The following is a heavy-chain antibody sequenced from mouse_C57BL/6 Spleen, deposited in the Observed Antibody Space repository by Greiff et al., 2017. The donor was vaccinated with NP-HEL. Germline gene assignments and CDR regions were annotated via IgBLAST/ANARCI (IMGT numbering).Heavy chain of an antibody. CDR2: FYPGSGSI. CDR3: ARHAPTTVVFDN. CDR1: GYTFTEYT. D-gene: IGHD1-1*01. V-gene: IGHV1-62-2*01. J-gene: IGHJ2*01. Sequence: QVHVKQSGAELVKPGASVKLSCKASGYTFTEYTIHWVKQRSGQGLEWIGWFYPGSGSIKSNEKFKDKATLTADKSSSTVYMELSRLKLENSPVYFCARHAPTTVVFDNWGKGTTLTVS.